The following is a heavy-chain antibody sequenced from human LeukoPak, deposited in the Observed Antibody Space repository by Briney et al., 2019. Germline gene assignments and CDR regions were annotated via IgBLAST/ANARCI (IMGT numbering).Heavy chain of an antibody. CDR1: DGSISSHY. CDR2: IYYSGST. D-gene: IGHD6-13*01. J-gene: IGHJ6*03. Sequence: PSETLSLTCTVSDGSISSHYWSWIRQPPGKGLEWIGYIYYSGSTNYNPSLKSRVTISVDTSKNQISLKLSSVTAADTAVYYCARDSSSWYGYYYYYMDVWGKGTTVTVSS. CDR3: ARDSSSWYGYYYYYMDV. V-gene: IGHV4-59*11.